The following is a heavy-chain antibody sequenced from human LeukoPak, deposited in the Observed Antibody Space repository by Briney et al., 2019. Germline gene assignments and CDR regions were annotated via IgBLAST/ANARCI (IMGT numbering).Heavy chain of an antibody. CDR2: INPNSGGT. CDR3: ARVNRGYCSGGSCEGASDP. J-gene: IGHJ5*02. Sequence: ASVKVSCKASGYTFTGYYMHWVRQAPGQGLEWMGWINPNSGGTNYAQKFQGRFTMTRDTSISTAYMELSRLRSDDTAVYYCARVNRGYCSGGSCEGASDPWGQGTLVTVSS. CDR1: GYTFTGYY. V-gene: IGHV1-2*02. D-gene: IGHD2-15*01.